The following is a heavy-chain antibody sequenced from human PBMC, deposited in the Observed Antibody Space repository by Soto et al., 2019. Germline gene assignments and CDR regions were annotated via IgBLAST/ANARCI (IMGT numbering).Heavy chain of an antibody. CDR3: ARDSWSSGYYDY. CDR2: INAGNGNT. D-gene: IGHD3-22*01. Sequence: ASVKVSCKASGYTFTSYAMHWVRQAPRQRLEWMGWINAGNGNTKYSQKLQGRVTMTTDTSTSTAYMELRSLRSDDTAVYYCARDSWSSGYYDYWGQGTLVTVSS. J-gene: IGHJ4*02. CDR1: GYTFTSYA. V-gene: IGHV1-3*01.